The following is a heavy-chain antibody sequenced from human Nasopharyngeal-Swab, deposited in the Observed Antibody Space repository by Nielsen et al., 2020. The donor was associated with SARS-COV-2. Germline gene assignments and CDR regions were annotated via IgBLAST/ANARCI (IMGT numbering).Heavy chain of an antibody. V-gene: IGHV1-8*01. CDR3: ARVVTRPYYYGMDV. D-gene: IGHD4-23*01. Sequence: ASVKVSCKASGYTFTSYDINWVRQATGQGLEWMGWMNPNSGNTGYAQKLQGRVTMTTDTSTSTAYMELRSLRSDDTAVYYCARVVTRPYYYGMDVWGQGTTVTVSS. J-gene: IGHJ6*02. CDR1: GYTFTSYD. CDR2: MNPNSGNT.